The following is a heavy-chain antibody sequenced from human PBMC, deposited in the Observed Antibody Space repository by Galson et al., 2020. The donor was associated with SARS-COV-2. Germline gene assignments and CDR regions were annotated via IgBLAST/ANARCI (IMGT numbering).Heavy chain of an antibody. CDR3: ARLVGSGTYYLYYYYYYMDV. D-gene: IGHD3-10*01. V-gene: IGHV5-51*01. CDR2: IYPGDSDT. Sequence: HGESLKISCKGSGYSFSTYWIVWVRQMPGKGLEWVGLIYPGDSDTRYSPPFEGQVTITADKSINTAYLQWSSLKASDTAIYYCARLVGSGTYYLYYYYYYMDVWGKGTTVTVSS. CDR1: GYSFSTYW. J-gene: IGHJ6*03.